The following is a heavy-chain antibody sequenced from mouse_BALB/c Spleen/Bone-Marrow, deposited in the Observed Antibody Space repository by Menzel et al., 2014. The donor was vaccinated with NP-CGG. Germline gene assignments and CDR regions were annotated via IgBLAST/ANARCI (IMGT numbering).Heavy chain of an antibody. CDR3: ARGGISVDY. CDR2: IYPGDSDT. Sequence: VKLVESGAELVRPGSSVKISCKASGYAFSSYWMNWVKQRPGQGLEWIGQIYPGDSDTDYNGRFKGKATLTADKSSNTAYMQLTSLTSEDSAVYFCARGGISVDYWGQGTTLTVSS. V-gene: IGHV1-80*01. CDR1: GYAFSSYW. J-gene: IGHJ2*01.